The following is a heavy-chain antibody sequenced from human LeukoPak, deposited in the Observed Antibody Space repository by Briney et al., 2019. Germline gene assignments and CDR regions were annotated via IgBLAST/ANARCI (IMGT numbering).Heavy chain of an antibody. V-gene: IGHV4-31*03. J-gene: IGHJ6*02. CDR2: IYYSGST. CDR3: ARDYGYCSGGRCYYYYGMDV. Sequence: SETLSLTCTVSSGSISSGGDYWSRIRQHPGKGLEWIGYIYYSGSTYYNPSLKSRVTISVDTSKNQFSLKLSSVTAADTAVYYCARDYGYCSGGRCYYYYGMDVWGQGTTVTVSS. CDR1: SGSISSGGDY. D-gene: IGHD2-15*01.